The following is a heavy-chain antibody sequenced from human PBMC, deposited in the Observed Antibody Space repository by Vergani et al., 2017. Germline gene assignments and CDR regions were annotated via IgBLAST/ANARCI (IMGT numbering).Heavy chain of an antibody. CDR3: ARARVVAATRGGLGY. CDR2: IYYSGST. D-gene: IGHD2-15*01. CDR1: GGSISSHY. J-gene: IGHJ4*02. Sequence: QVQLQESGPGLVKPSETLSLTCTVSGGSISSHYWSWIRQPPGKGLEWIGYIYYSGSTNYNPSLKSRVTISVDTSKNQFSLKLSSVTAADTAVYYCARARVVAATRGGLGYWGQGTLVTVSS. V-gene: IGHV4-59*11.